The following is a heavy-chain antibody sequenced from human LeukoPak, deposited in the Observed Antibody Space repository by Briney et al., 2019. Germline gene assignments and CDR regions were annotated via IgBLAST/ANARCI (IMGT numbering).Heavy chain of an antibody. CDR2: ISGSGVST. J-gene: IGHJ4*02. V-gene: IGHV3-23*01. D-gene: IGHD1-7*01. CDR1: GFRFSSYA. Sequence: GGCLRLSCAASGFRFSSYAMSWVRQAPGKGLEWVSAISGSGVSTYYADSVKGRFTVSRDNSKNTLYLQMSSLRAEDTAVYYCAKDERNWNYNLASQTYDWGQGTLVTVSS. CDR3: AKDERNWNYNLASQTYD.